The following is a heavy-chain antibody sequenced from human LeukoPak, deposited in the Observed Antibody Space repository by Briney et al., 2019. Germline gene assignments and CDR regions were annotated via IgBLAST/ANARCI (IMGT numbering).Heavy chain of an antibody. V-gene: IGHV3-33*08. CDR2: IWYDGSNK. D-gene: IGHD4-23*01. Sequence: GGSLRLSCAASGFTFSSYWMSWVRQAPGKGLEWVAVIWYDGSNKYYADSVKGRFTISRDNSKNTKNTLYLQMNSLRAEDTAVYYCARDRENSYFDYWGQGTQVSVSS. CDR1: GFTFSSYW. CDR3: ARDRENSYFDY. J-gene: IGHJ4*02.